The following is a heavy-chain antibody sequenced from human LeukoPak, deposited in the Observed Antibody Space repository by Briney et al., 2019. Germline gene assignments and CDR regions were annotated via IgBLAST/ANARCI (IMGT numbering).Heavy chain of an antibody. CDR2: INPNSGGT. J-gene: IGHJ4*02. CDR3: ARGVVSEGASRARNDY. CDR1: GYTFTGYY. V-gene: IGHV1-2*02. D-gene: IGHD1-14*01. Sequence: ASVKVSCKASGYTFTGYYMHWVRQAPGQGREWMGWINPNSGGTNYAQKFQGRVTMTRDTSISTAYMELSRLRSDDAAVYYCARGVVSEGASRARNDYWGQGTLVTVSS.